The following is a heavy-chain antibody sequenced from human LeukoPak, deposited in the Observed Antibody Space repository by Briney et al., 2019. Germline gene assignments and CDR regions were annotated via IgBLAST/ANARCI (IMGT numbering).Heavy chain of an antibody. D-gene: IGHD2-15*01. CDR3: ARHLPKGVSSGGGYRPHFDY. CDR2: IYYSGST. CDR1: GGSISSYY. V-gene: IGHV4-59*08. Sequence: SETLSLTCTVSGGSISSYYWSWIRQPPGKGLEWIGYIYYSGSTNYNPSLKSRVTISVDTSKNQFSLKLSSVTAADTAVYYCARHLPKGVSSGGGYRPHFDYWGQGTLVTVSS. J-gene: IGHJ4*02.